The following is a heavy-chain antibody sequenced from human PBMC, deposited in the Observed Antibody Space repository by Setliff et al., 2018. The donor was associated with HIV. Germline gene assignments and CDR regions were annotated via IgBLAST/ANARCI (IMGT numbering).Heavy chain of an antibody. CDR1: GGSISSSNW. Sequence: SETLSLTCAVSGGSISSSNWWSWVRQPPGKGLEWIGEIYHSGSTNYNPSLKSRVTISLDRSKTQFSLKLSSVTAADTAVYYCAREDSSSWYSSLSFWGQGTLVTVSS. J-gene: IGHJ1*01. D-gene: IGHD6-13*01. V-gene: IGHV4-4*02. CDR3: AREDSSSWYSSLSF. CDR2: IYHSGST.